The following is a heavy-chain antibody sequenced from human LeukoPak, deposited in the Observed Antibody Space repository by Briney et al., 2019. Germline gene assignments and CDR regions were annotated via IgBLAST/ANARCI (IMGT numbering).Heavy chain of an antibody. Sequence: PSETLSLTCTVSGGSISSYYWSWIRQPPGKGLEWIGNIYYSGSTNYNPSLKSRVTISVDTSNNQFSLKLSSVTAADTAVYYCARVVVPGWFDPWGQGTLVTVSS. V-gene: IGHV4-59*12. CDR2: IYYSGST. D-gene: IGHD2-15*01. CDR1: GGSISSYY. J-gene: IGHJ5*02. CDR3: ARVVVPGWFDP.